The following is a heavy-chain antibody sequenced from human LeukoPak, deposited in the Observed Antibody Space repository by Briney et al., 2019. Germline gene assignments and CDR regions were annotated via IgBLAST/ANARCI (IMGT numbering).Heavy chain of an antibody. CDR3: ARRSQGSDGYNQGLDY. Sequence: GESLKISCKGSGYSFTSYWIGWVRQMPGKGLEWMGIIYPGDSDTRYSPSFQGQVTISADKSISTAYLQWSSLKASDTAMYYCARRSQGSDGYNQGLDYWGQGTLVTVSS. V-gene: IGHV5-51*01. J-gene: IGHJ4*02. D-gene: IGHD5-24*01. CDR1: GYSFTSYW. CDR2: IYPGDSDT.